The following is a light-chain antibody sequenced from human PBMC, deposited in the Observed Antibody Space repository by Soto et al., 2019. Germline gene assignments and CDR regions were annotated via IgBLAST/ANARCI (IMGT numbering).Light chain of an antibody. CDR3: QHYGSSPPST. CDR1: QSVSSSY. J-gene: IGKJ2*01. V-gene: IGKV3-20*01. CDR2: GAS. Sequence: EIVLTQSPGTLSLSPGERATLSCRASQSVSSSYLAWYQQKPGQAPRLLIYGASSRATGISDRFSGSGSGTYFTVTISRLEAEDFGVYYCQHYGSSPPSTFGQGTKLEIK.